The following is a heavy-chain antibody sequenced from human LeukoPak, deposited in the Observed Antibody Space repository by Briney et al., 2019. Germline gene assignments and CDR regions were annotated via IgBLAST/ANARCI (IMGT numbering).Heavy chain of an antibody. D-gene: IGHD6-19*01. CDR3: ARRAVAGGFYGW. CDR2: INGDGSSI. CDR1: GFTFSTDW. V-gene: IGHV3-74*01. Sequence: GGSLRLSCAASGFTFSTDWVHWVRQAPGKGPAWVSRINGDGSSINYADSVKGRFTISRDNAKNTLYLQMNSLRVEDTAVYYCARRAVAGGFYGWWGQGTLVTVSS. J-gene: IGHJ4*02.